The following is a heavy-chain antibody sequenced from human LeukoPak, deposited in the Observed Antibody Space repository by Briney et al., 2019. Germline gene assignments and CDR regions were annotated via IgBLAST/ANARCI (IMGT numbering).Heavy chain of an antibody. V-gene: IGHV4-34*01. J-gene: IGHJ4*02. CDR3: ARVGYSYGSDY. CDR2: INHNGST. CDR1: GGSCSGYY. Sequence: PSETLSLTCAVYGGSCSGYYWSWIRQPPGKGLEWIGEINHNGSTNYNPSLKSRVTISVDTSKDQFPLKLSSVTAADTAVYYCARVGYSYGSDYWGQGTLVTVSS. D-gene: IGHD5-18*01.